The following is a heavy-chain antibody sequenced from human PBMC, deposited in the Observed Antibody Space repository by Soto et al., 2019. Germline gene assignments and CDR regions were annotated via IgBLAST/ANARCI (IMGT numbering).Heavy chain of an antibody. CDR2: IIPIFGTA. Sequence: SVKVSCKASGGTFSSYAISWVRQAPGQGLEWMGGIIPIFGTANYAQKFQGRVTITADESTSTAYMELSSLRSEDTAVYYCARESGASSQRGGYYYYGTDVWGQGTTVTVSS. CDR1: GGTFSSYA. D-gene: IGHD2-15*01. V-gene: IGHV1-69*13. J-gene: IGHJ6*02. CDR3: ARESGASSQRGGYYYYGTDV.